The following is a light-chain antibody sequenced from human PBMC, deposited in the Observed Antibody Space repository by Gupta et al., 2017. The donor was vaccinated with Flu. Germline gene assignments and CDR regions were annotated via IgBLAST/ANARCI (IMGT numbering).Light chain of an antibody. Sequence: SSVLTQPPSVSVSPGQTARITCGGDSIGGKTVHWYQQQAGQAPVLLIYDDAVRPSGIPERFSGSNPGSKASLTISGVEVGDEADDYCQGWDSASDHRVFGGGTRLTVL. CDR2: DDA. CDR3: QGWDSASDHRV. J-gene: IGLJ3*02. V-gene: IGLV3-21*02. CDR1: SIGGKT.